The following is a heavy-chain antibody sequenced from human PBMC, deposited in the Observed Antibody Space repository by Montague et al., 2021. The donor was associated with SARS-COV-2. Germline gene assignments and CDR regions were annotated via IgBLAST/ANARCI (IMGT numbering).Heavy chain of an antibody. CDR2: IQTSGTS. Sequence: TLSLTCTVSGDSMTSGSHFWTWSRQPAGKGLEWIGHIQTSGTSNYSPSLRSRVTLSIDTSRNQFFLQLRSVTAADTAVYYCARDRPESWRISPGLAGLFATVVHSASGMDVWGRGTTV. CDR3: ARDRPESWRISPGLAGLFATVVHSASGMDV. J-gene: IGHJ6*02. D-gene: IGHD1-1*01. CDR1: GDSMTSGSHF. V-gene: IGHV4-61*09.